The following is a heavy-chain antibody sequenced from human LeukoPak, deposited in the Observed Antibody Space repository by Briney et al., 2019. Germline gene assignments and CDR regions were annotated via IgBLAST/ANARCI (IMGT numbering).Heavy chain of an antibody. Sequence: PSETLSLTCTVSGGSISSYYWSWIRQPARKGLEWIGRIYTSGSTNYNPSLKSRVTMSADTSKNQFSLKLSSVTAADTAVYYCARVGRYSNYGYYFDYWGQGTLVTVSS. CDR2: IYTSGST. V-gene: IGHV4-4*07. D-gene: IGHD4-11*01. J-gene: IGHJ4*02. CDR1: GGSISSYY. CDR3: ARVGRYSNYGYYFDY.